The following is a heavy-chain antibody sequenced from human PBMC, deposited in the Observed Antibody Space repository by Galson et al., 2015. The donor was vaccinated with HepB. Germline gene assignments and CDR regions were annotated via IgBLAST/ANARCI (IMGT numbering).Heavy chain of an antibody. CDR2: IIPIFGTA. V-gene: IGHV1-69*05. CDR1: GGTFSSYA. Sequence: SVKVSCKASGGTFSSYAISWVRQAPGQGLEWMGGIIPIFGTANYAQKFQGRVTMTRDTSTSTVYMELSSLRSEDTAVYYCARDPDIAAAGTLSYYFDYWGQGTLVTVSS. CDR3: ARDPDIAAAGTLSYYFDY. J-gene: IGHJ4*02. D-gene: IGHD6-13*01.